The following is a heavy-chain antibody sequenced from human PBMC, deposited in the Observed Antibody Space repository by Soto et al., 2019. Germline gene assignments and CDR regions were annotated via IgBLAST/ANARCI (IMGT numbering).Heavy chain of an antibody. J-gene: IGHJ4*02. CDR1: GIPVSSNY. V-gene: IGHV3-53*04. Sequence: GGSLRLSCAASGIPVSSNYMTWVRQAPGKGLEWVSVLHSGGDTYYANSVKGRFTISRHDSTNTLFLQMNSLTPEDTAVYYCAKDPTVTTRPFEGRGSYFDYWGQGTLVTVSS. D-gene: IGHD4-4*01. CDR2: LHSGGDT. CDR3: AKDPTVTTRPFEGRGSYFDY.